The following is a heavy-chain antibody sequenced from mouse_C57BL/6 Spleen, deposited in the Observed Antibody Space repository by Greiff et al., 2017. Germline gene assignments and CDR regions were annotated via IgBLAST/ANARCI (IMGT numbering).Heavy chain of an antibody. CDR2: IYPVSGET. CDR3: GRGESMDY. V-gene: IGHV1-11*01. CDR1: GYTFTDPI. J-gene: IGHJ4*01. Sequence: VQLQQSGAEVASPGASVTLSCKAAGYTFTDPIMNWVKKRPGQGLEWIGRIYPVSGETNYTQKFMGKATFSVDRSSSTVYMVLNSLTSEDPAVYYCGRGESMDYWGQGTSVTVSS.